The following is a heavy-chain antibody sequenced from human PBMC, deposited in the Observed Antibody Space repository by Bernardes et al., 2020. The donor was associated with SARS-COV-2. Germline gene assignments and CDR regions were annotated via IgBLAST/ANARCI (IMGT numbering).Heavy chain of an antibody. Sequence: GGSLRLSCAASGFTFSSYSMNWVRQAPGKGLEWVSSISSSSSYIYYADSVKGRFTISRDNAKNSLYLQMNSLRAEDTAVYYCARDRGTTPAFDIWGQGTMVTVSS. CDR1: GFTFSSYS. J-gene: IGHJ3*02. CDR2: ISSSSSYI. CDR3: ARDRGTTPAFDI. V-gene: IGHV3-21*01. D-gene: IGHD1-1*01.